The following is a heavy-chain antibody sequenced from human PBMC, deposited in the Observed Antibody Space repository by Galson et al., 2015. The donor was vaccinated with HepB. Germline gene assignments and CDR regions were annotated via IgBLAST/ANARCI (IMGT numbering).Heavy chain of an antibody. CDR3: ATDSDSSGAFDY. Sequence: QSGAEVKKPGESLKISCKVSGYTLTELSMHWVRQAPGKGLEWMGGFDPEDGEAIYAQKFQGRVTMTEDTSTDTAYMELSSLRSEDTAAYYCATDSDSSGAFDYWGQGTLVTVSS. D-gene: IGHD3-22*01. CDR2: FDPEDGEA. CDR1: GYTLTELS. V-gene: IGHV1-24*01. J-gene: IGHJ4*02.